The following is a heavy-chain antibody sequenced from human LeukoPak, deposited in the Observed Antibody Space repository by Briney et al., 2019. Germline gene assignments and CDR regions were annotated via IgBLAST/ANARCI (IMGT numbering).Heavy chain of an antibody. D-gene: IGHD6-19*01. CDR3: ARAPEFSSGWLLDC. J-gene: IGHJ4*02. CDR1: GGSISIYY. V-gene: IGHV4-4*07. Sequence: SETLSLTCTVSGGSISIYYWSWIRQSAGKGLEWIGRIHTSGSTDYNPSLRSRVTMSVDTSKNQFSLKVSSVTAADTGIYYCARAPEFSSGWLLDCWGQGSLVTVSS. CDR2: IHTSGST.